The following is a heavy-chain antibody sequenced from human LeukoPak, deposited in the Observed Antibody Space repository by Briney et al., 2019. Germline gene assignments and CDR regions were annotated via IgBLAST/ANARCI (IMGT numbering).Heavy chain of an antibody. J-gene: IGHJ3*02. Sequence: GGSLRLSCAASGFTVSSNYMSWVRQAPGKGLEWVSVIYSGGSTYYADSVKGRFTISRDNSKNTLYLQMNSLRAEDTAVYYCARARSKGGDSSGYYYADAFDIWGQGTMVTVSS. D-gene: IGHD3-22*01. CDR3: ARARSKGGDSSGYYYADAFDI. CDR1: GFTVSSNY. V-gene: IGHV3-66*01. CDR2: IYSGGST.